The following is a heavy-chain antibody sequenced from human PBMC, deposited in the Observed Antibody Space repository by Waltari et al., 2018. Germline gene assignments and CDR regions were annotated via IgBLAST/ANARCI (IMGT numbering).Heavy chain of an antibody. CDR2: ISNGGGST. CDR3: AKGPYSASSWNWFDP. D-gene: IGHD6-6*01. V-gene: IGHV3-23*01. J-gene: IGHJ5*02. CDR1: GFTFTNHS. Sequence: EVQLLQSGGGLVQPGGSLRLSCAAFGFTFTNHSMNWVRQAPGGGLEWVSAISNGGGSTYYADSGKGRFTVSRDNSKNTVYLERNSLRAEDTAVYYCAKGPYSASSWNWFDPWGQGTLVTVSS.